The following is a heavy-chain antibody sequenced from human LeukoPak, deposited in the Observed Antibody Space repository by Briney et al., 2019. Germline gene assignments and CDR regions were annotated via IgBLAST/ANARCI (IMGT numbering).Heavy chain of an antibody. V-gene: IGHV3-7*01. CDR2: INKDGSER. CDR3: ATLSGDVTTFDY. J-gene: IGHJ4*02. D-gene: IGHD7-27*01. Sequence: GGSLRLSCAASGFSFSTSWMVWVRQAPGKGLEWVSNINKDGSERYLDSVKGRFTVSRDNAKNLLYLQMNGPRAEDTAVYYCATLSGDVTTFDYWGQGILVTVSS. CDR1: GFSFSTSW.